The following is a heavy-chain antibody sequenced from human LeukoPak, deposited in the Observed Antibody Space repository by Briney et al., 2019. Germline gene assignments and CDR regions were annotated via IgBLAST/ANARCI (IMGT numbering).Heavy chain of an antibody. CDR2: ISYDGSNK. D-gene: IGHD6-13*01. Sequence: GGSLRLSCAASGFTFSSYGMHWVRQAPGKGLEWVAVISYDGSNKYYADSVKGRFTISRDNSKNTLYLQMNSLRAEDTAVYYCAKDMSGDSSSWYGYWGQGTLVTVSS. J-gene: IGHJ4*02. V-gene: IGHV3-30*18. CDR1: GFTFSSYG. CDR3: AKDMSGDSSSWYGY.